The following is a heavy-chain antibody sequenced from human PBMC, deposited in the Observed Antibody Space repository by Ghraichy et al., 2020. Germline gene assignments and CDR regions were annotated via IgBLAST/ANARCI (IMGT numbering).Heavy chain of an antibody. CDR3: VKDYGDGNPLDY. CDR1: GFTYSSYA. V-gene: IGHV3-23*01. J-gene: IGHJ4*02. CDR2: INENGGST. D-gene: IGHD4/OR15-4a*01. Sequence: LSLTCAASGFTYSSYAMSWVRQAPGKGLEWVSGINENGGSTHYADSVKGRFTISRDNSKKTLNLQMNSLRAEDTAVYYCVKDYGDGNPLDYWGQGTLVTVSS.